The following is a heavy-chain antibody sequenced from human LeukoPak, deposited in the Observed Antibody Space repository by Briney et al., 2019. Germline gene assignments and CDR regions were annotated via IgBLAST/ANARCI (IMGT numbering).Heavy chain of an antibody. Sequence: ASVKVSCKASGGTFISYAISWVRQAPGQGLEWMGGIIPIFGTANYAQKFQGRVTITTNESTSTAYMELSSLRSEDTAVYYCARALWSGIAVAGPYYYYMDVWGKGTTVTVSS. D-gene: IGHD6-19*01. CDR3: ARALWSGIAVAGPYYYYMDV. CDR2: IIPIFGTA. CDR1: GGTFISYA. J-gene: IGHJ6*03. V-gene: IGHV1-69*05.